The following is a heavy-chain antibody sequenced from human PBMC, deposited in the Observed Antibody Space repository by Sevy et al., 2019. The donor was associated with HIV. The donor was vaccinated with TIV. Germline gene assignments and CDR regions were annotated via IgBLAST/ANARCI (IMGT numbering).Heavy chain of an antibody. CDR3: AGRKVGDFWSGSIRGPWAGGPLFDY. D-gene: IGHD3-3*01. CDR2: ISHSGDST. V-gene: IGHV3-23*01. J-gene: IGHJ4*02. CDR1: GFTFSSYA. Sequence: GGSLRLSCTSSGFTFSSYAMNWVRQAPGKGLEWVSTISHSGDSTYYADSVKGRFTIPRDTSENTLYLQMNSLRAEDTALYYCAGRKVGDFWSGSIRGPWAGGPLFDYWGQGTLVTVSS.